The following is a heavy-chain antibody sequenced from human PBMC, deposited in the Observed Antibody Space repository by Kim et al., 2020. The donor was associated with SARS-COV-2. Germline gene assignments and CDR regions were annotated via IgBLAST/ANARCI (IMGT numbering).Heavy chain of an antibody. J-gene: IGHJ4*02. CDR3: ARVSGVGVPAATIFFDY. Sequence: LPGRVTMTTDTSTSTAYMELRSLRSDDTAVYYCARVSGVGVPAATIFFDYWGQGTLVTVSS. V-gene: IGHV1-18*01. D-gene: IGHD2-2*01.